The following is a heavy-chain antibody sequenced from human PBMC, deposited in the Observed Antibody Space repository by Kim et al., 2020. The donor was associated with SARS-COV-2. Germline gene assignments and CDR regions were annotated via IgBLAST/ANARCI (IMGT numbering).Heavy chain of an antibody. V-gene: IGHV7-4-1*01. J-gene: IGHJ3*01. CDR2: INTYTGSP. CDR1: GYPFSSYT. CDR3: ARKGTDPGGYDGFDV. D-gene: IGHD2-8*02. Sequence: ASVKVSCTASGYPFSSYTINWVRQAPGQGLELMGWINTYTGSPTYARDFTGRFVFSLDTSVSTAYLEIDSLKAEDTGVYFCARKGTDPGGYDGFDVWGQGAMVAVSS.